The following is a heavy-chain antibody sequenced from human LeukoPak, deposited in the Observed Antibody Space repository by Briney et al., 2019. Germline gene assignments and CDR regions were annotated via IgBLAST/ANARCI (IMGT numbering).Heavy chain of an antibody. V-gene: IGHV1-2*02. Sequence: ASVKVSCKASGYTLTGYYMHWVRQAPGQGLEWMGWINPNSGGTNYAQKFQGRVTMTRDTSISTAYMELSRLRSDDTAVYYCASGGRLGELSLWGLDYRGQGTLVTVSS. D-gene: IGHD3-16*02. J-gene: IGHJ4*02. CDR3: ASGGRLGELSLWGLDY. CDR2: INPNSGGT. CDR1: GYTLTGYY.